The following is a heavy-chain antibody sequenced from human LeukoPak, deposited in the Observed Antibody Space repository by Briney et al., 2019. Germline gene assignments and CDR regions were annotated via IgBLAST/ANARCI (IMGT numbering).Heavy chain of an antibody. CDR1: GLTFRSYW. CDR3: ARERDGRFFDY. V-gene: IGHV3-7*01. D-gene: IGHD5-24*01. CDR2: INQDGSEK. J-gene: IGHJ4*02. Sequence: GGSLRLSCAVSGLTFRSYWMSWVRQAPGKGLEWVANINQDGSEKYFVDSEKGRFTISRDNAKNSLHLQMNTLRAEDTAVYYCARERDGRFFDYWGQGTLVTVSS.